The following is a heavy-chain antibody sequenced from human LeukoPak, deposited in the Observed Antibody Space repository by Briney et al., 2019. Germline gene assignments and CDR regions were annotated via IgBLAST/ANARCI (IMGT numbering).Heavy chain of an antibody. J-gene: IGHJ4*02. V-gene: IGHV4-4*07. Sequence: SETLSLTCTVSGGSISSYYWSWIRQPAGKGLEWIGRIYASGSTNANPSLKSRVTMSVATSKSQFSLRLTSVTAADRAVYYCARGYGDIEYWGQGILVTVSS. CDR3: ARGYGDIEY. D-gene: IGHD4-17*01. CDR2: IYASGST. CDR1: GGSISSYY.